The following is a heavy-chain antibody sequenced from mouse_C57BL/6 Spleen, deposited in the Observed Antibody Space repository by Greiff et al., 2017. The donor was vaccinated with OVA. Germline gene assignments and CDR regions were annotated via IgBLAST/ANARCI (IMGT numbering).Heavy chain of an antibody. J-gene: IGHJ2*01. Sequence: VQLQQPGAELVKPGASVKMSCKASGYTFTSYWITWVKQRPGQGLEWIGDIYPGSGSTNYNEKFKSKATLTVDTSSSTAYMQLSSRTSEDSAVYYCSRQDGYYEYYFDYWGQGTTLTVSS. CDR3: SRQDGYYEYYFDY. V-gene: IGHV1-55*01. CDR1: GYTFTSYW. CDR2: IYPGSGST. D-gene: IGHD2-3*01.